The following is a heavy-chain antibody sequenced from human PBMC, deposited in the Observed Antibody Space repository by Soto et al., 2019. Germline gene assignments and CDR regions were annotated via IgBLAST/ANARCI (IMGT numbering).Heavy chain of an antibody. CDR3: ARGLNKAAGGAFDV. D-gene: IGHD3-16*01. Sequence: QVQLVQSGGGAVLPGNSLRLSCAASGFPFSWAGMHWLRQTPGKGLEWVAVVSGDGRDIDYAESVRGRFSISRDNPTSTLYLQMNNLGVEDTAIYYCARGLNKAAGGAFDVWGQGTQVIVSS. CDR2: VSGDGRDI. J-gene: IGHJ3*01. V-gene: IGHV3-33*01. CDR1: GFPFSWAG.